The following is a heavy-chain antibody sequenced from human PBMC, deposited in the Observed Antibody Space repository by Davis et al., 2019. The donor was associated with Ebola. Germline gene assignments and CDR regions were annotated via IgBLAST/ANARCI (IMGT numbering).Heavy chain of an antibody. J-gene: IGHJ4*02. CDR2: IIPILGIA. CDR1: GGTFSSYA. Sequence: AASVKVSCKASGGTFSSYAISWVRQAPGQGLERMGRIIPILGIANYAQKFQGRVTITADKSTSTAYMELSSLRSEDTAVYYCARGPNAYCSSTSCYDYFDYWGQGTLVTVSS. D-gene: IGHD2-2*01. V-gene: IGHV1-69*04. CDR3: ARGPNAYCSSTSCYDYFDY.